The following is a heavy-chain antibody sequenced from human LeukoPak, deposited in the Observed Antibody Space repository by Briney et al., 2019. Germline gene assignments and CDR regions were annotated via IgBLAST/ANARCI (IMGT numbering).Heavy chain of an antibody. D-gene: IGHD3-9*01. J-gene: IGHJ4*02. V-gene: IGHV4-39*01. CDR3: ARQNDILTGHTYYFDY. CDR2: IYYSGST. CDR1: GGSISSSPFY. Sequence: SETLSLTCTVSGGSISSSPFYWGWIRQPPGKGLEWIGSIYYSGSTYYNPSLKSRVTISADTSKNQFSLKLSSVTAADTAVYYCARQNDILTGHTYYFDYWGQGTLVTVSS.